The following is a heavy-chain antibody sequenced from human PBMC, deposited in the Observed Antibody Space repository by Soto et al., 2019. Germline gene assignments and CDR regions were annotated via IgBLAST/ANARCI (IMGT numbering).Heavy chain of an antibody. CDR2: IIPIFGTA. V-gene: IGHV1-69*01. CDR1: GGTFSSYA. D-gene: IGHD3-10*01. CDR3: ARGYYYGSGSYLYYYGMDV. J-gene: IGHJ6*02. Sequence: QVQLVQSGAEVKKPGSSVTVSCKASGGTFSSYAISWVRQAPGQGLEWMGGIIPIFGTANYAQKFQGRVTITADESTSTAYMELSSLGSEDTAVDYCARGYYYGSGSYLYYYGMDVWGQGTTGTVSS.